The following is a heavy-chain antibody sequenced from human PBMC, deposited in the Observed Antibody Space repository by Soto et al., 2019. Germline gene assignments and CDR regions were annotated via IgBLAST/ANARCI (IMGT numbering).Heavy chain of an antibody. Sequence: SETLSLTCSVSGGSISSGDYYWTWIRQPPGKGLEWIGYISYSGSTFYSPSLKRRVTISVDRSKNQFSLELSSVTAADTAVYYCARGQAAAPAMDVWGQGTTVTVSS. J-gene: IGHJ6*02. CDR2: ISYSGST. CDR1: GGSISSGDYY. D-gene: IGHD6-13*01. V-gene: IGHV4-30-4*01. CDR3: ARGQAAAPAMDV.